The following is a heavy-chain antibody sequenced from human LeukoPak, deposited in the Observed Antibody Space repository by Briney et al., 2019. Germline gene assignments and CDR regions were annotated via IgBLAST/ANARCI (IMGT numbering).Heavy chain of an antibody. Sequence: GASVKVSCKASGYTFTGYYMHWVRQAAGQGLEWMGWINPNSGGTNYAQKFQGRVTMTRDTSISTAYMELSRLRSDDTAVYYCARGLTPHIGDFDYWGQGTLVTVSS. CDR3: ARGLTPHIGDFDY. CDR1: GYTFTGYY. V-gene: IGHV1-2*02. J-gene: IGHJ4*02. CDR2: INPNSGGT. D-gene: IGHD5-12*01.